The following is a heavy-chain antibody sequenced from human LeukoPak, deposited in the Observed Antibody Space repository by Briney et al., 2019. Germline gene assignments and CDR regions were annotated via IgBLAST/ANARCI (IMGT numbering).Heavy chain of an antibody. V-gene: IGHV3-23*01. D-gene: IGHD2-2*03. J-gene: IGHJ4*02. CDR2: ISNSGGST. CDR3: AKDGYVSWAYQLSHFDY. Sequence: QPGGSLRLSCAASAFTFSSYTMSWVRQAPGKGLEWVSAISNSGGSTYYADSVKGRFTISRDNSKNTLYLQMNSLRAADTAVYYCAKDGYVSWAYQLSHFDYWGQGTLVTVSS. CDR1: AFTFSSYT.